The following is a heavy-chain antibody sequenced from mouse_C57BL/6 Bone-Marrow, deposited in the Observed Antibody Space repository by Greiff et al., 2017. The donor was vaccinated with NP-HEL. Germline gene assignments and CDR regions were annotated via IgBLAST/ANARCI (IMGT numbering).Heavy chain of an antibody. CDR1: GYTFTSYT. CDR3: ARTYGNWGAMDY. V-gene: IGHV1-4*01. D-gene: IGHD2-10*02. CDR2: INPSSGYT. Sequence: VQLQESGAELARPGASVKMSCKASGYTFTSYTMHWVKQRPGQGLEWIGYINPSSGYTKYNQKFKDKATLTAYKSASAAYMQLSSLTSEDSAVYYCARTYGNWGAMDYWGQGTSVTVSS. J-gene: IGHJ4*01.